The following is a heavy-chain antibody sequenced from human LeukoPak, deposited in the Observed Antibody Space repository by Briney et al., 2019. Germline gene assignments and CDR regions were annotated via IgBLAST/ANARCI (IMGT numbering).Heavy chain of an antibody. J-gene: IGHJ4*02. CDR2: IRSKAYGGTT. CDR1: GFTFGDYA. CDR3: TRAPIEHYYDSSGYLDY. Sequence: GRSLRLSCTASGFTFGDYAMSWVRQAPGKGLEWVGFIRSKAYGGTTEYAASVKGRFTISRDDSKSIAYLQMNSLKTEDTAVYYCTRAPIEHYYDSSGYLDYWGQGTLVTVSS. V-gene: IGHV3-49*04. D-gene: IGHD3-22*01.